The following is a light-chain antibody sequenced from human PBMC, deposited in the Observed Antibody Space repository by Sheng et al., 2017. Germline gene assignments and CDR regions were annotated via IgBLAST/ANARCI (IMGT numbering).Light chain of an antibody. V-gene: IGKV2-28*01. CDR1: QSLLHSNGYNY. CDR2: LGS. J-gene: IGKJ2*03. Sequence: DIVMTQSPLSLPVTPGEPASISCRYSQSLLHSNGYNYLDWYLQKPGQSPQLLIYLGSNRASGVPDRFSGSGSGTDFTLTIDRLEPEDSAVYYCQQHGSSPFSFGQGTKVEI. CDR3: QQHGSSPFS.